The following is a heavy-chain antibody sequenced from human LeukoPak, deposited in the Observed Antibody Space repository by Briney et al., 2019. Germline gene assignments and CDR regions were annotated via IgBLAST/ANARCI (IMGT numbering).Heavy chain of an antibody. CDR3: AREITAGTARGPYYYGMDV. V-gene: IGHV3-7*01. CDR2: MKQDGSEK. D-gene: IGHD1-7*01. Sequence: GGSLRLSCAASGFTFSSYWMSWVRQAPGKGLEWVANMKQDGSEKYYVDSVKGRFTISRDNAKNSLYLQMNSLRAEDTAVYYCAREITAGTARGPYYYGMDVWGQGTTVTVSS. CDR1: GFTFSSYW. J-gene: IGHJ6*02.